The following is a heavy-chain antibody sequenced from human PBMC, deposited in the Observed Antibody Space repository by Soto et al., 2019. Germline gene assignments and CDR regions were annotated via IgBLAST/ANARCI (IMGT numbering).Heavy chain of an antibody. CDR1: GYTFTSYA. CDR3: AKSLVFVDHAYMDV. J-gene: IGHJ6*03. Sequence: GASVKVSCKASGYTFTSYAMHWVRQAPGQRLEWVGWINTSQGNTKYSQKFQGRVTITADTSTSTAYMELRSLRPEDTALYYCAKSLVFVDHAYMDVWGKGTTVTVSS. D-gene: IGHD2-21*01. CDR2: INTSQGNT. V-gene: IGHV1-3*04.